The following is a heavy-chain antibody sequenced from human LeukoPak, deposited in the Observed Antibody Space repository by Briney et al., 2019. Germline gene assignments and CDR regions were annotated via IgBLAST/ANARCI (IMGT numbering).Heavy chain of an antibody. J-gene: IGHJ4*02. V-gene: IGHV3-30*18. D-gene: IGHD2/OR15-2a*01. CDR3: AKASSNYFYYFEY. CDR1: GFTFSSSD. CDR2: ISYDATNK. Sequence: GGSLRLSCAASGFTFSSSDMHWVRQAPGKGLEWGAVISYDATNKYYADSVKGRFTLSRDNSKNTLYLQTNTLRDEDTAVYYCAKASSNYFYYFEYWGQGTLVTVSS.